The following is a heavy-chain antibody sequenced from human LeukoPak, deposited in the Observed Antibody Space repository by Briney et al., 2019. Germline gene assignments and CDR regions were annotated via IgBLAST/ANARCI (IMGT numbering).Heavy chain of an antibody. D-gene: IGHD3-10*02. Sequence: GGSLRLSCAASGFTFSTYSMNWVRQAPGKGLEWISYISSSSTTIYYADSVKGRFTISRDNAKNSLYLQMNSLRAEDTAVYYCAELGITMIGGVWGKGTTVTISS. CDR1: GFTFSTYS. CDR2: ISSSSTTI. V-gene: IGHV3-48*01. CDR3: AELGITMIGGV. J-gene: IGHJ6*04.